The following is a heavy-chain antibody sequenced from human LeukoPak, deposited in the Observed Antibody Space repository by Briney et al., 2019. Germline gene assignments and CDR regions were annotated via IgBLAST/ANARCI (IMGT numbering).Heavy chain of an antibody. CDR2: IIPIFGTA. D-gene: IGHD3-16*02. Sequence: ASVKVSCKASGGTFSSYAISWVRQAPGQGLEWTGGIIPIFGTANYAQKFQGRVTITADESTSTAYMELSSLRSEDTAVYYCARGPESFKFDYWGQGTLVTVSS. V-gene: IGHV1-69*13. J-gene: IGHJ4*02. CDR1: GGTFSSYA. CDR3: ARGPESFKFDY.